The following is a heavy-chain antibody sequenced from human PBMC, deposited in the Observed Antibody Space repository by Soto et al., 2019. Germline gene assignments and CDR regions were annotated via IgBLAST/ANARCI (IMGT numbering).Heavy chain of an antibody. J-gene: IGHJ3*02. CDR3: AKKGLGSLATYCSTGDCHYAFDI. CDR2: ISGGGDGT. Sequence: EVQLLESGGGLVQPGGSLRLSCAASGFTFGNYAMIWVRQAPGKGLEWVSTISGGGDGTYYAASVRGRFTISRENSRNTVYMQMNSLRAEDTAVYYCAKKGLGSLATYCSTGDCHYAFDIWGQGTMVTVSS. V-gene: IGHV3-23*01. D-gene: IGHD2-15*01. CDR1: GFTFGNYA.